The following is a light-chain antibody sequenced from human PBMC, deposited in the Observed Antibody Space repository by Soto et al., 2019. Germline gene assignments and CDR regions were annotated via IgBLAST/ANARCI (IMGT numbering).Light chain of an antibody. CDR2: KAS. Sequence: DIQMTQSPSTLSASVGDRVSITCRASQNIGNYLAWFQQTPGEAPKLLIDKASSLHGGVPSRFSGGGSGTEFTLTISGLEPDDFATYYCQQYHGYPRTFGPGTRVEI. CDR3: QQYHGYPRT. V-gene: IGKV1-5*03. J-gene: IGKJ1*01. CDR1: QNIGNY.